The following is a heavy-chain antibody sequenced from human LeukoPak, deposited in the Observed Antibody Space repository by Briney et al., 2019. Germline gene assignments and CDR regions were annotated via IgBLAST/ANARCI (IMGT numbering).Heavy chain of an antibody. CDR1: GYTFTDYY. D-gene: IGHD1-26*01. J-gene: IGHJ2*01. CDR2: INPHRGVT. V-gene: IGHV1-2*02. Sequence: ASVKVSCKASGYTFTDYYLHWVRQAPGQGLEWMAWINPHRGVTNYAQKFQGRVTVTRDTSITTAYMELSRLRSDDTAVYYCARTPGGSYSGDWYFDLWGRGTLVTVSS. CDR3: ARTPGGSYSGDWYFDL.